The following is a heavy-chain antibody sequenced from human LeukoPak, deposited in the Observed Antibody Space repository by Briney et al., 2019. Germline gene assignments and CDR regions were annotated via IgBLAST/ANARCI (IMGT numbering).Heavy chain of an antibody. CDR3: VRDRCSSTSCHDSPNWFDP. Sequence: GGSLRLSCAASGFIFSRYWMSWVRQAPGKGLEWISGVNWNGGSTGYADSVKGRFTISRDNAKNSLYLQMNSLRAEDTALYYCVRDRCSSTSCHDSPNWFDPWGQGTLVTVSS. CDR2: VNWNGGST. V-gene: IGHV3-20*04. D-gene: IGHD2-2*01. J-gene: IGHJ5*02. CDR1: GFIFSRYW.